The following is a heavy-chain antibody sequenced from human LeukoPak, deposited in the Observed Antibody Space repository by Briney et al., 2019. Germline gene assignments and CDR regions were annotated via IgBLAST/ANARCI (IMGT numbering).Heavy chain of an antibody. V-gene: IGHV4-39*07. CDR3: ARGMGASDY. J-gene: IGHJ4*02. D-gene: IGHD1-26*01. CDR2: IYHSGIT. CDR1: GGSINSTSNY. Sequence: SETLSLTCTVSGGSINSTSNYWGWIRQPPGKGLEWIGSIYHSGITYYNPSLKSRVTISVDTSKNQFSLKLSSVTATDTAVYYCARGMGASDYWGQGTLVTVSS.